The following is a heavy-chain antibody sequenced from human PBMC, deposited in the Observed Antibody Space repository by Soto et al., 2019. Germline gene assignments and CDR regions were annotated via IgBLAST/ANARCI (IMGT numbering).Heavy chain of an antibody. CDR2: IWYDGSNK. CDR3: ARRLDYYDSSGYDAFLDY. Sequence: PIVSCAACGVTFSSYGRHWVRKAPGKGLEWVAVIWYDGSNKYYADSVKGRFTISRDNSKNTLYLQMNSLRAEDTAVYYCARRLDYYDSSGYDAFLDYWGQGTLVTVSS. D-gene: IGHD3-22*01. V-gene: IGHV3-33*01. CDR1: GVTFSSYG. J-gene: IGHJ4*02.